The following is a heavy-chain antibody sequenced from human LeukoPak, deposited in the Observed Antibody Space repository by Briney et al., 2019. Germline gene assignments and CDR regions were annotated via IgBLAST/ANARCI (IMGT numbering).Heavy chain of an antibody. Sequence: SETLSLICTVSGDSISSSSYYWGWIRQPPGKGLEWIGNIYYSGSTYYNPSLKSRVTISVDTSKNQFSLKLSSVTAADTAVYYCARVVRNYVPRYPYYYYYYMDVWGKGTTVTVSS. J-gene: IGHJ6*03. V-gene: IGHV4-39*07. CDR1: GDSISSSSYY. CDR2: IYYSGST. D-gene: IGHD1-7*01. CDR3: ARVVRNYVPRYPYYYYYYMDV.